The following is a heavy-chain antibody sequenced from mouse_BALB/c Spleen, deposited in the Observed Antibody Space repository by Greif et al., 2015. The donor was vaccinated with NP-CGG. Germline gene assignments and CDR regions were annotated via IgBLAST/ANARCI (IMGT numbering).Heavy chain of an antibody. CDR3: AATGFAY. J-gene: IGHJ3*01. Sequence: VQLLQSGAELVRPGALVKLSCKASGFNIKDYYMHWVKQRPEQGLEWIGWIDPENGNTIYDPKFQGKASITADTSSNTAYLQLSSLTSEDTAVYYCAATGFAYWGQGTLVTVSA. V-gene: IGHV14-1*02. CDR2: IDPENGNT. CDR1: GFNIKDYY.